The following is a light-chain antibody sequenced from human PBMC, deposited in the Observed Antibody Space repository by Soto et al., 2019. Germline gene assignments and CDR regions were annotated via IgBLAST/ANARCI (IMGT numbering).Light chain of an antibody. CDR1: TGAVTSGHY. J-gene: IGLJ1*01. Sequence: QAVVTQEPSLTVSPGGTVTLTCGSSTGAVTSGHYPYWFQQKAGQAPRTLICDTNNKHSWTPARFSGSLLGGKAALTLSGAQPEDEADYYCLLTYTDTRVFGTGTKLIVL. CDR3: LLTYTDTRV. V-gene: IGLV7-46*01. CDR2: DTN.